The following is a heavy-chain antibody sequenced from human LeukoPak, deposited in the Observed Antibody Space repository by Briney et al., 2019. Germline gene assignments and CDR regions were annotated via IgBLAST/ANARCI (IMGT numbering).Heavy chain of an antibody. Sequence: SQTLSLTCAISRDSVSSNSVAWNWIRQTPSRGLEWLGRTYYRSQWHYDYAVSVKSRIIINPDTSKNQFSLHLKSVTPEDTAVYYCARSSIKSFDYWGQGTLVTVSS. CDR3: ARSSIKSFDY. V-gene: IGHV6-1*01. CDR2: TYYRSQWHY. CDR1: RDSVSSNSVA. J-gene: IGHJ4*02.